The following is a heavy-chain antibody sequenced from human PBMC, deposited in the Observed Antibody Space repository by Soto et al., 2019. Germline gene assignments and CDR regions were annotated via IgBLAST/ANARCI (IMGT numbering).Heavy chain of an antibody. CDR1: VGSFTGYY. V-gene: IGHV4-34*01. CDR3: ARTGGMDL. J-gene: IGHJ6*02. Sequence: QVQLQPCGAGLLKPSETLSLTCAVYVGSFTGYYLSWLRQPPGKGPEWIGEINHSGSTTYNPYLENRVTISGDASKNQFSLKLNAVSAADTAVYYCARTGGMDLWSQGATVTVSS. CDR2: INHSGST.